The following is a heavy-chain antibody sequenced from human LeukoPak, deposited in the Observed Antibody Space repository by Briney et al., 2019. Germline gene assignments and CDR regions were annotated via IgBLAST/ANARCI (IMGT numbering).Heavy chain of an antibody. V-gene: IGHV4-38-2*02. D-gene: IGHD4-23*01. CDR1: GYSISSGYQ. J-gene: IGHJ4*02. Sequence: SETLSLTCTVSGYSISSGYQWGWIRQPPGEGLEWIGNINHGGITNYNPSLKSRVVISVDTSKNQFSLKLTSLTAADTAVYYCARDLGHGGDSDYWGQGTLVIISS. CDR3: ARDLGHGGDSDY. CDR2: INHGGIT.